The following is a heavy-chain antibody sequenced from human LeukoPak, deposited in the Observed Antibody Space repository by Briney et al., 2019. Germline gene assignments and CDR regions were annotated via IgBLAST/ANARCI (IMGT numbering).Heavy chain of an antibody. Sequence: SETLSLTCTVSGGSISSYYWSWIRQPPGKGLEWSGYIYYSGSTNYNPSLKSRVTISVDTSKNQFSLKLSSVTAAGTAVYYCARDWGYSYGFDYYYYGMDVWGQGTTVTVSS. D-gene: IGHD5-18*01. CDR2: IYYSGST. J-gene: IGHJ6*02. V-gene: IGHV4-59*01. CDR1: GGSISSYY. CDR3: ARDWGYSYGFDYYYYGMDV.